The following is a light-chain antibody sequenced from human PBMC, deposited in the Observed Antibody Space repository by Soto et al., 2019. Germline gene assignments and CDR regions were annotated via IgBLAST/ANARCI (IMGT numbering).Light chain of an antibody. J-gene: IGLJ1*01. CDR1: SSNIGAGYD. V-gene: IGLV1-40*01. CDR3: QSYDSSLSGSYV. CDR2: GNT. Sequence: QLVLTQPPSVSGAPGQRVTISCTGSSSNIGAGYDVHWYQQLPGSAPKLLIHGNTIRPSGVPDRFSGSKSGTSASLAITGLQAEDEADYYCQSYDSSLSGSYVFGTGTKLTVL.